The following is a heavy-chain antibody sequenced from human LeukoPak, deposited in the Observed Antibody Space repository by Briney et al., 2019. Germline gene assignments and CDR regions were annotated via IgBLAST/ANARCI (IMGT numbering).Heavy chain of an antibody. Sequence: PSQTLSLTCTVSGGSISSGSYYWSWIRQPAGKGLEWIGRIYTSGSTNYNPSLKSRVTISVDTSKNQFSLKLSSVTAADTAVYYCARDVGYSSSRGAFDIWGQGTMVTVSS. V-gene: IGHV4-61*02. CDR3: ARDVGYSSSRGAFDI. CDR2: IYTSGST. CDR1: GGSISSGSYY. D-gene: IGHD6-13*01. J-gene: IGHJ3*02.